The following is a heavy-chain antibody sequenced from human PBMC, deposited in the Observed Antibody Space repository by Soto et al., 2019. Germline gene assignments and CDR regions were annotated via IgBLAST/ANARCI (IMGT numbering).Heavy chain of an antibody. CDR1: GFTFSCCA. D-gene: IGHD5-12*01. CDR3: AAELGNSGYDGHDY. CDR2: IIYDGSDK. Sequence: QVQLVESGGGVVQPGRSLRLSCAASGFTFSCCAMHWVRQAPGKGLEWVAVIIYDGSDKYYADSVQGRFTISRDNSKNTLYLQMNSLRPEDTAVYYCAAELGNSGYDGHDYWGQGTLVTVSS. J-gene: IGHJ4*02. V-gene: IGHV3-30-3*01.